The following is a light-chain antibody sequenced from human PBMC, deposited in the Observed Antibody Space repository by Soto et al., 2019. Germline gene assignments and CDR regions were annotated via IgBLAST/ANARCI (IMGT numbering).Light chain of an antibody. J-gene: IGLJ1*01. CDR2: EVV. Sequence: QSALTQPPSASGSPGQSVTISCTGTKNDIGVYDFVSWYQHHPGKAPRLIIYEVVQRPSGVPDRFSGSKSGNTASLTVSGLQAADEADYFCFSFKNDWHHGFGTGTKV. CDR1: KNDIGVYDF. CDR3: FSFKNDWHHG. V-gene: IGLV2-8*01.